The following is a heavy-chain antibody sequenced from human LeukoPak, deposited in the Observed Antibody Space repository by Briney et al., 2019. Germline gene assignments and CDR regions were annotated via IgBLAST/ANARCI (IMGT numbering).Heavy chain of an antibody. D-gene: IGHD2-15*01. V-gene: IGHV3-74*01. CDR3: VRGGESTWS. Sequence: GGSLRLSCAASGFTFSSYWMHWVRQAPGKGPVWVSRINNDGSGTTYADSVEGRFTISRDDAKNTLYLQMNSLRAEDTAVYYCVRGGESTWSWGQGTLVTVSS. CDR1: GFTFSSYW. CDR2: INNDGSGT. J-gene: IGHJ5*02.